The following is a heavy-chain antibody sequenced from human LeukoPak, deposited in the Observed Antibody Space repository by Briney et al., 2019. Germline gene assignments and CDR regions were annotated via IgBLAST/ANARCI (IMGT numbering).Heavy chain of an antibody. CDR1: GFTFSSYG. CDR2: IPYDGGNK. V-gene: IGHV3-30*18. Sequence: GGSLRLSCAASGFTFSSYGMHWVRQAPGKGLEWVAVIPYDGGNKYYADSVKGRFTISRDTSKSTLYLQMNSLRAEDTAVYYCAKDLGGDCYLDYWGQGTLVTVSS. CDR3: AKDLGGDCYLDY. D-gene: IGHD2-21*02. J-gene: IGHJ4*02.